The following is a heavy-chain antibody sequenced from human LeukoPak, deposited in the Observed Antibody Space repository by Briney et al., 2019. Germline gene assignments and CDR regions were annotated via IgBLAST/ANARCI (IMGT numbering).Heavy chain of an antibody. Sequence: GGSLRLSCAASGFTFSSYAMSWVRQAPGKGLEWVSAISGSGGTKYHADSVNGRFTISRDNSKNTLYLQMNSLTAEDTALYYCAQVMGVRGAPSDYWGQGTLVTVSS. D-gene: IGHD3-10*01. CDR2: ISGSGGTK. CDR3: AQVMGVRGAPSDY. CDR1: GFTFSSYA. J-gene: IGHJ4*02. V-gene: IGHV3-23*01.